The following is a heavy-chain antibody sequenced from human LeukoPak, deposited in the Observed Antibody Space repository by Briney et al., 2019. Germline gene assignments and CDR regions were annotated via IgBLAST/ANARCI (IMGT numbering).Heavy chain of an antibody. CDR3: AKSSGSYNMN. D-gene: IGHD3-10*01. J-gene: IGHJ4*02. CDR2: ISSSSSYI. Sequence: GGSLRLSCAASGFTFSSYSMNWVRQAPGKGLEWVSSISSSSSYIYYAGSVKGRFTISRDNAKNSLYLQMNSLRAEDTAVYYCAKSSGSYNMNWGQGTLVTVSS. CDR1: GFTFSSYS. V-gene: IGHV3-21*04.